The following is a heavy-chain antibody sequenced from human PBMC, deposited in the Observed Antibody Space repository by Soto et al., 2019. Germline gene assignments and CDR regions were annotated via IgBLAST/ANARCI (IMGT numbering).Heavy chain of an antibody. V-gene: IGHV4-59*08. CDR2: IYYSGST. CDR3: ARADFWSGYYFDY. D-gene: IGHD3-3*01. CDR1: GGSFSGYY. J-gene: IGHJ4*02. Sequence: SETLSLTCAVYGGSFSGYYWSWLRQPPGKGLEWIGYIYYSGSTNYNPSLKSRVTISVDTSKNQFSLKLSSVTAADTAVYYCARADFWSGYYFDYWGQGTLVTVSS.